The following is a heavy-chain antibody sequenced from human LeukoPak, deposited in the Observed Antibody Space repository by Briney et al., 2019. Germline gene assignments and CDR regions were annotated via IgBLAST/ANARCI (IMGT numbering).Heavy chain of an antibody. CDR3: ARGRLTWDHCWFDP. CDR2: IYSSRST. Sequence: SQTLSLTCTVTGGSISTGTYYWSWIRQPAGKGLEWIGRIYSSRSTNYNPSLKSRVTISIDTSKNQFSLNLSPVTAADTAVYYCARGRLTWDHCWFDPWGQGALVTVSS. J-gene: IGHJ5*02. CDR1: GGSISTGTYY. V-gene: IGHV4-61*02. D-gene: IGHD1-26*01.